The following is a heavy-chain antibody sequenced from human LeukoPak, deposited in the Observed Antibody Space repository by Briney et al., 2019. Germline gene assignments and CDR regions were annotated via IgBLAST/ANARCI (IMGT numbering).Heavy chain of an antibody. CDR1: GYTFTGYY. CDR3: ARKPARVGIAVAGTSGAAWFDP. CDR2: INPNSGGT. J-gene: IGHJ5*02. Sequence: ASVKVSCKASGYTFTGYYMHWVRQAPGQGLEWMGWINPNSGGTNYAQKFQGRVTMTRDTSISTAYMELSRLRSDDTAVYYCARKPARVGIAVAGTSGAAWFDPWGQGTLVTVSS. V-gene: IGHV1-2*02. D-gene: IGHD6-19*01.